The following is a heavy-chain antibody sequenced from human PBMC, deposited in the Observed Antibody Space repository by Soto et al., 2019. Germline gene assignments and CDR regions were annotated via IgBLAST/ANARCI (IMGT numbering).Heavy chain of an antibody. Sequence: QVQLVQSGAEVKKPGASVKVSCKASGYTFTSYGISWVRQAPGQGLEWMGWISAYNGNTNYAQKLQGRVTMTTDTATSTAYMELRSLRSDDTAVYYCAREASDSSSSGPTGGMDVWGQGTTVTVSS. J-gene: IGHJ6*02. CDR1: GYTFTSYG. CDR3: AREASDSSSSGPTGGMDV. CDR2: ISAYNGNT. V-gene: IGHV1-18*01. D-gene: IGHD6-13*01.